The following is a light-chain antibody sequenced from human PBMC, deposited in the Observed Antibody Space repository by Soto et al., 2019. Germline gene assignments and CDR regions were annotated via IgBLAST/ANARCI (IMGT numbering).Light chain of an antibody. V-gene: IGKV3-15*01. CDR3: QQYNNWPMYI. J-gene: IGKJ2*01. Sequence: EMMMTQSPGTLSVSPGERATLSCGASQSVGNNLAWYQHKPGQAPRLLIYDTSTRATGIPARFSGSGSGAEFTLTISSLQSEDFAVYYCQQYNNWPMYIFGQGTKLEIK. CDR1: QSVGNN. CDR2: DTS.